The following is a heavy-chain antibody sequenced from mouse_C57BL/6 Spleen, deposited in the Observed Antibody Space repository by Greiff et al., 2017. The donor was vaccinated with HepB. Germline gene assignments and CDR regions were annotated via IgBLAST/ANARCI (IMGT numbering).Heavy chain of an antibody. J-gene: IGHJ1*03. CDR1: GYTFTSYD. Sequence: VKLVESGPELVKPGASVKLSCKASGYTFTSYDINWVKQRPGQGLEWIGWIYPRDGSTKYNEKFKGKATLTVDTSSSTAYMELHSLTSEDSAVYFCARGNSRYFDVWGTGTTVTVSS. D-gene: IGHD2-1*01. V-gene: IGHV1-85*01. CDR2: IYPRDGST. CDR3: ARGNSRYFDV.